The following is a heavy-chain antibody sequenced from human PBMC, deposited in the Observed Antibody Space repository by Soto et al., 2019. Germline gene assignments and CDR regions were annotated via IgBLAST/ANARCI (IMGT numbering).Heavy chain of an antibody. CDR1: GFTFTSSA. CDR3: AAGGYNWNDGYYYGMDV. V-gene: IGHV1-58*02. CDR2: IVVGSGNT. D-gene: IGHD1-20*01. J-gene: IGHJ6*02. Sequence: SVKVSCKASGFTFTSSAMQWVRQARGQRLEWIGWIVVGSGNTNYAQKFQERVTITRDMSTGTAYMELSSLRSEDTAVYYCAAGGYNWNDGYYYGMDVWGQGTTVTCS.